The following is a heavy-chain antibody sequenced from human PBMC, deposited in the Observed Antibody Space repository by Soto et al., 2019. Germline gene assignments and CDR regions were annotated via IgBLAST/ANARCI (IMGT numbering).Heavy chain of an antibody. V-gene: IGHV1-18*04. CDR1: GYTFNTYG. CDR3: ARAEWLRNNWFDP. Sequence: GASVKVSCKASGYTFNTYGISWVRQAPGQGLEWMGWIIGNLDKTNYAQKIQGRVTITTDKSTSTAYMELSSLRSEDTAVYYCARAEWLRNNWFDPWGQGTLVTVSS. J-gene: IGHJ5*02. CDR2: IIGNLDKT. D-gene: IGHD5-12*01.